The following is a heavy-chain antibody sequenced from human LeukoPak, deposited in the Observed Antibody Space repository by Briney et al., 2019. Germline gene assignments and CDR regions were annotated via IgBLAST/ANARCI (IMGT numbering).Heavy chain of an antibody. D-gene: IGHD6-19*01. Sequence: QPGGSLRLSCAASGFIFSSYWMSWVRQAPGKGLEWVANIKQDGTEIYYVDSVKGRFTISRDNTKTSLYLQMNSLRAEDTGVYYCASRHNSGYYWYFHYWGQGTLVTVSS. CDR2: IKQDGTEI. V-gene: IGHV3-7*01. CDR1: GFIFSSYW. CDR3: ASRHNSGYYWYFHY. J-gene: IGHJ4*02.